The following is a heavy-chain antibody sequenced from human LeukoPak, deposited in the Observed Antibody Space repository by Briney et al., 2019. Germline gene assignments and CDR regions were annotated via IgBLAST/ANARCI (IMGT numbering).Heavy chain of an antibody. CDR1: GGSISSGGYY. CDR2: TYYSGSA. CDR3: ARGDYFGSGSADS. D-gene: IGHD3-10*01. J-gene: IGHJ4*02. V-gene: IGHV4-31*03. Sequence: SQTLSLTCTVSGGSISSGGYYWSWIRQHPGKGLEWIGFTYYSGSAYYNPSLQSRVTISVDTSENQFTLKLSSVTAADTAVYYCARGDYFGSGSADSWGQGTLVTVSS.